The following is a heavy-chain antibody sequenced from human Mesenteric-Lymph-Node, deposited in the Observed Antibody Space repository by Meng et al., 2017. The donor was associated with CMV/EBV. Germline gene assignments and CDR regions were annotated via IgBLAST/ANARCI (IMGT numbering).Heavy chain of an antibody. J-gene: IGHJ4*02. CDR1: GYTFTGHY. CDR3: ARVRYCGGDCSNFDY. CDR2: INPKSGDT. D-gene: IGHD2-21*01. V-gene: IGHV1-2*02. Sequence: ASVKVSCKASGYTFTGHYMHWVRQAPGQGPEWMGWINPKSGDTNYAQKFQGRVTMTGDTSTSAAYMELSRLRSDDTAVYYCARVRYCGGDCSNFDYWGQGTLVTVSS.